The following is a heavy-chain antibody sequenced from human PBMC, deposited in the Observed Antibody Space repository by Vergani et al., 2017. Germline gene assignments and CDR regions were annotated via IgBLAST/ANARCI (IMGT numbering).Heavy chain of an antibody. CDR3: AXDTYYGSGSYYISWFDP. Sequence: QVQLVQSGAEVKKPGASVKVSCKASGYTFTSYDINWVRQATGQGLEWMGWMNPNSGNTGYAQKFQGRVTMTRNTAISTAYMELSSLRSEDTAVYYCAXDTYYGSGSYYISWFDPWGQGALVTVSS. CDR1: GYTFTSYD. J-gene: IGHJ5*02. D-gene: IGHD3-10*01. V-gene: IGHV1-8*01. CDR2: MNPNSGNT.